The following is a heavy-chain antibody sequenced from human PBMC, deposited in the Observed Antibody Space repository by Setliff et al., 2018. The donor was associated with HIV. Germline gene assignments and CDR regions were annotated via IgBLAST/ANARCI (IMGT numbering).Heavy chain of an antibody. Sequence: GESLRLSCAASGFTFNSYSMNWVRQAPGKGLEWVSSISSSNSYKHYADSVKGRFTISRDNAKNSLYLQMNSLRVEDTAVYYCARDEDGYNHFDFWGQGTLVTVSS. J-gene: IGHJ4*02. V-gene: IGHV3-21*01. CDR1: GFTFNSYS. CDR3: ARDEDGYNHFDF. D-gene: IGHD5-12*01. CDR2: ISSSNSYK.